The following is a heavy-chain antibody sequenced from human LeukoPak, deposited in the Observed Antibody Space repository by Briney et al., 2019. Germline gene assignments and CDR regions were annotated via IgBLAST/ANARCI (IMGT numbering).Heavy chain of an antibody. D-gene: IGHD3-3*01. CDR1: GYAFTGYY. Sequence: GASVKVSCKASGYAFTGYYMHWVRQAPGQGLEWMGWINPNSGGTNCAQKFQGRVTMTRDTSISTAYMELSRLRSDDTAVYYCARAGPFWSGYRDAFDIWGQGTMVTVSS. CDR3: ARAGPFWSGYRDAFDI. CDR2: INPNSGGT. V-gene: IGHV1-2*02. J-gene: IGHJ3*02.